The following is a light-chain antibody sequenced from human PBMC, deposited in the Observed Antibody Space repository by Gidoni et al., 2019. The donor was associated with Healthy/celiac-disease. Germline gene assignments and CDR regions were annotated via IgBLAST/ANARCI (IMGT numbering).Light chain of an antibody. CDR3: QQYGNLTPET. CDR2: DAS. Sequence: IQMSPSPSSLSASVGDRVTITCQASQDISNSLYCYQQKPGQAPKLLIYDASNLEKGVPSRFSGSGSGTDFTFTISSLQPKDIATYYCQQYGNLTPETFGRGTKLEIK. CDR1: QDISNS. V-gene: IGKV1-33*01. J-gene: IGKJ2*01.